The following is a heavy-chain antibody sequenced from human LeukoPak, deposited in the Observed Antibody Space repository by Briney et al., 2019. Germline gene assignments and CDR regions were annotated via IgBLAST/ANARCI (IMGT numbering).Heavy chain of an antibody. V-gene: IGHV1-18*01. D-gene: IGHD2-15*01. CDR3: ARDLFVVAFDY. J-gene: IGHJ4*02. CDR1: GYTFTSYG. CDR2: ISAYNGNT. Sequence: ASVKVSCKASGYTFTSYGISWVRQAPGQGLEWMGWISAYNGNTKYVQKVQDRVTMTTDTSTRTDYMELRSLRSDDTAVYYCARDLFVVAFDYWGQGTLVTVSS.